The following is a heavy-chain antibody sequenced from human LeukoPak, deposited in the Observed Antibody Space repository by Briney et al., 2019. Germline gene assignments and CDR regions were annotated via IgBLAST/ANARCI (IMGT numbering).Heavy chain of an antibody. V-gene: IGHV2-5*01. CDR2: IYWNDDK. CDR1: GFSLGTSGVG. Sequence: SGPTLANPTQPLTLTCTFSGFSLGTSGVGVGWIRQPPEKALEWLALIYWNDDKRYSPSRKSSLTITKHTSKNQVVLTMTNMDPVDTATYYCAHSRPPYYDFWSGLGGYFDYWGQGTLVTVSS. D-gene: IGHD3-3*01. J-gene: IGHJ4*02. CDR3: AHSRPPYYDFWSGLGGYFDY.